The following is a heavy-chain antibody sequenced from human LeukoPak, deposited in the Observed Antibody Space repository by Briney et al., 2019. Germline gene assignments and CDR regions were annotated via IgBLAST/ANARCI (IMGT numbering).Heavy chain of an antibody. J-gene: IGHJ4*02. Sequence: KTGGSLRLSCAASGFTFSSYEVNWVRQAPGKGLEWVSYISSSGRTIYYADSVKGRFTISRDNAKNSLYLQMASLRAEDTAVYYCARMGIAAVGAYYFDYWGQGTLVAVSS. CDR3: ARMGIAAVGAYYFDY. CDR2: ISSSGRTI. V-gene: IGHV3-48*03. CDR1: GFTFSSYE. D-gene: IGHD6-13*01.